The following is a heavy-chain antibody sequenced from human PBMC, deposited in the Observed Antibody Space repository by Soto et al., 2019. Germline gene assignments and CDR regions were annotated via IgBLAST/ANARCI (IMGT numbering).Heavy chain of an antibody. CDR1: GGTFSSYA. CDR2: IIPIFGTA. CDR3: ARGAKTYYYGSGSYYDNWFDP. D-gene: IGHD3-10*01. J-gene: IGHJ5*02. Sequence: QVQLVQSGAEVKKPGSSVKVSCKASGGTFSSYAISWVRQAPGQGLEWMGGIIPIFGTANYAQKFQGRVTITADESTSTAYMELSSLRSEDTAVYYCARGAKTYYYGSGSYYDNWFDPWGQGTLVTVSS. V-gene: IGHV1-69*01.